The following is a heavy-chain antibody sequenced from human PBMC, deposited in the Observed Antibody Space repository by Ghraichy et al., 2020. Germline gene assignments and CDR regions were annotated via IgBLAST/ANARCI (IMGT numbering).Heavy chain of an antibody. J-gene: IGHJ4*02. CDR2: ISSSSSTI. Sequence: GGSLRLSCAASGFPFSSYSMNWVRPAPGKGLQWFSYISSSSSTIYYADSVNGQFTISRDNAKNSLYLQMNSLRDEDTAVYYCARAPLFWSGSLFDYCGQGTLVTVSP. CDR1: GFPFSSYS. D-gene: IGHD3-3*01. CDR3: ARAPLFWSGSLFDY. V-gene: IGHV3-48*02.